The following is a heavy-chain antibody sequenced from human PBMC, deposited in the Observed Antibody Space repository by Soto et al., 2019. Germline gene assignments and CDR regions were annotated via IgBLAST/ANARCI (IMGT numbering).Heavy chain of an antibody. D-gene: IGHD3-16*02. CDR2: INPNSGET. V-gene: IGHV1-2*02. CDR1: GYTFIGYS. Sequence: AAVKVSCKASGYTFIGYSIHWVRQAPGQGLEWMGRINPNSGETNFAQTFRGRVTMTTDTSISTAFMELSRLTSDDTAVYYCARGGLYSYPYWGQGTLVTVSS. CDR3: ARGGLYSYPY. J-gene: IGHJ4*02.